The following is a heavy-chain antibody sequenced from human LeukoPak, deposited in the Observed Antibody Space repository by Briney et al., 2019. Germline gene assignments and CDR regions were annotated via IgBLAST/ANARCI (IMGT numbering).Heavy chain of an antibody. D-gene: IGHD3-3*01. CDR1: GGSFSSGSYY. Sequence: SETLSLTCTVSGGSFSSGSYYWSWIRQPPGKGLEWIGYIYYSGSTNYNPSLKSRVTISVDTSKNQFSLKLSSVTAADTAVYYCAREGGEYYDFWSGYRTQNYYYGMDVWGQGTTVTXSS. CDR2: IYYSGST. V-gene: IGHV4-61*01. J-gene: IGHJ6*02. CDR3: AREGGEYYDFWSGYRTQNYYYGMDV.